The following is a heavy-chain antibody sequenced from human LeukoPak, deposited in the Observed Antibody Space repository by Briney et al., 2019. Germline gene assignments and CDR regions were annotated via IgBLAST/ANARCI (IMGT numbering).Heavy chain of an antibody. CDR2: IKQDRSEI. Sequence: PGGSLRLSCAASGFTFNNYWMSWVRQAPGKGLEWVANIKQDRSEIYYVDSVKGRFTIPRDNAKNSVYLQMNSLRADDTAVYYCGRGMDVWGQGTTVTVSS. V-gene: IGHV3-7*03. J-gene: IGHJ6*02. CDR1: GFTFNNYW. CDR3: GRGMDV.